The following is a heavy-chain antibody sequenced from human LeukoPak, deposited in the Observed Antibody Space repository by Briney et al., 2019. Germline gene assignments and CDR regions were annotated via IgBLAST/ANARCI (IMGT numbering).Heavy chain of an antibody. J-gene: IGHJ5*02. CDR2: INSDGSST. Sequence: GGSLRLSCAASGFTFSSYWMHWVRQAPGKGLVWVSRINSDGSSTSYADSVKGRFTISRDNAKNTLYLQMNSLRAEDTAVYYCARGVEYSGYDGFDPWGQGTLVTVSS. D-gene: IGHD5-12*01. V-gene: IGHV3-74*01. CDR3: ARGVEYSGYDGFDP. CDR1: GFTFSSYW.